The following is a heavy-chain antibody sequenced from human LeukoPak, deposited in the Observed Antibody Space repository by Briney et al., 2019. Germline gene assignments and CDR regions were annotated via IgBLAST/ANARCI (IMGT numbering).Heavy chain of an antibody. V-gene: IGHV1-18*01. J-gene: IGHJ4*02. CDR2: ISAYNGNT. CDR3: ARAVYYGSGSYSY. CDR1: GYTFTSYG. Sequence: ASVKVSCKASGYTFTSYGISWVRQAPGQGLEWMGWISAYNGNTNYAQKFQGRVTITRDTSASTAYMELSSLRSEDTAVYYCARAVYYGSGSYSYWGQGTLVTVSS. D-gene: IGHD3-10*01.